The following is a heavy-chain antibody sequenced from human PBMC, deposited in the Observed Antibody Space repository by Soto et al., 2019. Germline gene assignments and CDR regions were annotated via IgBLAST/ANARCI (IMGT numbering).Heavy chain of an antibody. CDR2: MNPNSGNT. CDR3: ARGIDSGYRYYYYYGMDV. V-gene: IGHV1-8*01. CDR1: GYTFTSYD. Sequence: ASVKVSCKASGYTFTSYDINWVRQATGQGLEWMGWMNPNSGNTGYAQKFQGRVTMTRNTSISTAYMELSSLRSEDTAVYYCARGIDSGYRYYYYYGMDVWGQVTAVPVSS. D-gene: IGHD5-12*01. J-gene: IGHJ6*02.